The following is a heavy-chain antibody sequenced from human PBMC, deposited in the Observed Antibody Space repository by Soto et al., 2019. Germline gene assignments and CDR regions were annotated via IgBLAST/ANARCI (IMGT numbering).Heavy chain of an antibody. CDR3: ALGPGESDFGEYPYYCCC. Sequence: GGSLRLSCAASGFTFSSYAMHWVRQAPGKGLEWVAVISYDGSNKYYADSVKGRFTISRDNSKNTLYLQINSLRAEDTAVYYYALGPGESDFGEYPYYCCCRDRGSLVTVSS. D-gene: IGHD1-26*01. CDR2: ISYDGSNK. V-gene: IGHV3-30-3*01. CDR1: GFTFSSYA. J-gene: IGHJ4*01.